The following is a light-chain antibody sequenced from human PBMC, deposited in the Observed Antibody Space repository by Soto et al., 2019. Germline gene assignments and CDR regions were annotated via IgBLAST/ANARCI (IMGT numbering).Light chain of an antibody. CDR1: ISDVGSHNL. Sequence: QSVLTQPASVSGSPGQSITISCNGTISDVGSHNLVSWYQQRPDKAPKLIIYEVNERPSGVSSRFSGSKSGNTASLTVSGLQPDDEADYHCCSFAGSNPFPYVFGTGTKVTVL. J-gene: IGLJ1*01. CDR3: CSFAGSNPFPYV. CDR2: EVN. V-gene: IGLV2-23*02.